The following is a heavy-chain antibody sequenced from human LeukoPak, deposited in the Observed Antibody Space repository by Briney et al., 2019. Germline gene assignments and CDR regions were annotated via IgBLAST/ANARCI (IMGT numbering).Heavy chain of an antibody. CDR3: ASDVDTGTLDY. CDR1: GFTFSDYY. CDR2: ISSSGSTI. V-gene: IGHV3-11*01. D-gene: IGHD5-18*01. Sequence: GGSLRLSCAASGFTFSDYYMSWLRQAPGKGLEWVSYISSSGSTIYYADSVKGRFTISRDNAKNSLYLQMNSLRAEDTAVYYCASDVDTGTLDYWGQGTLVTVSS. J-gene: IGHJ4*02.